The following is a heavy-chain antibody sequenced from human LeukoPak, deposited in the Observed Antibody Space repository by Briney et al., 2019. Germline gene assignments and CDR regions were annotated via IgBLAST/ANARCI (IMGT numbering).Heavy chain of an antibody. V-gene: IGHV3-23*01. D-gene: IGHD6-19*01. CDR2: ITAGGRDT. CDR1: GFIFSSYA. CDR3: AKAGSWSSGWPTSDY. J-gene: IGHJ4*02. Sequence: GGSLRLSCAASGFIFSSYAVNWVRQAPGEGLEWVSIITAGGRDTFYADSVKGRFTISRDNSKDTVYLQMNSLRAEDTAVYYCAKAGSWSSGWPTSDYWGQGTLVTVSS.